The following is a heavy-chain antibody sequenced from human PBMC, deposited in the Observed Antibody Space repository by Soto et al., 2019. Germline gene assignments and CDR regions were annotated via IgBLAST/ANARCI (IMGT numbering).Heavy chain of an antibody. CDR2: IYISGSS. D-gene: IGHD2-2*02. CDR1: GGSISSYY. J-gene: IGHJ5*02. V-gene: IGHV4-4*07. Sequence: SETLSLTCTVSGGSISSYYWSWIRQPAGKGLEWIGHIYISGSSNYNPSLKSRVTMSIDTSKNQFSLNLSSVTAADTAVYYCARGYCSGTSCHRDWFDPWGQGTQVT. CDR3: ARGYCSGTSCHRDWFDP.